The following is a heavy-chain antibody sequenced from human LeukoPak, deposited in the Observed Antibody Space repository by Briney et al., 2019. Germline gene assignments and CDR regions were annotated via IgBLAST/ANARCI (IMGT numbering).Heavy chain of an antibody. D-gene: IGHD3-3*01. CDR2: IRYDGGNK. J-gene: IGHJ4*02. Sequence: GGSLRLSCAASGFTFSNYAMTWVRQAPGKGLEWVAFIRYDGGNKFYADSVKGRFTISRDNSKNTLYLQMNSLRAEDTAVYYCAKELPNYDFWSGSPPYWGQGTLVTVSS. CDR1: GFTFSNYA. V-gene: IGHV3-30*02. CDR3: AKELPNYDFWSGSPPY.